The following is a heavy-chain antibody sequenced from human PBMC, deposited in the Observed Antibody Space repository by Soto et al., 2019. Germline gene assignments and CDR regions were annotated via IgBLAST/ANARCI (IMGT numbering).Heavy chain of an antibody. V-gene: IGHV4-34*01. J-gene: IGHJ4*02. D-gene: IGHD6-19*01. CDR3: AAAVAGTRGGSTSYYFDY. CDR1: GGSFSGYY. CDR2: INHSGST. Sequence: QVQLRQWGAGLLKPSETLSLTCAVYGGSFSGYYWSWIRQPPGKGLEWIGEINHSGSTNYNPSLKSRVTISVDTSKNQFSLKLSSVTAADTAVYYCAAAVAGTRGGSTSYYFDYWGQGTLVTVSS.